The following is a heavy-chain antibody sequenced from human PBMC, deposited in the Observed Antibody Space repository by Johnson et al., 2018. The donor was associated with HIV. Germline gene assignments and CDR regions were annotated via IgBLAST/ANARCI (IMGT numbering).Heavy chain of an antibody. V-gene: IGHV3-7*03. D-gene: IGHD1-1*01. J-gene: IGHJ3*02. Sequence: VQLVESGGGLVKPGGSLRLSCAASGFTFSSYWMSWVRQAPGKGLEWVANIKQDGSEKYYVDSVKGRFTISRDTSENTLYLQMNSLKTEDTALYYCTTGLSWNDAFHIWAQGTMVTVSS. CDR2: IKQDGSEK. CDR1: GFTFSSYW. CDR3: TTGLSWNDAFHI.